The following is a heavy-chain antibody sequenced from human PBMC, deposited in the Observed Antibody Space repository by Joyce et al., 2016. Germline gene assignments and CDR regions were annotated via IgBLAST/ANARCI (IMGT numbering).Heavy chain of an antibody. CDR2: IYSGGTT. CDR3: ARGGYSYGYGDAFDI. Sequence: EVQLVESGGDLVQPGGSLRLSCAASGFIVSSNYMSWVRQAPGKGLEWVSVIYSGGTTYYADSVKGRFTISRHNSKNTLYLQMSSLRAEDTAVYYCARGGYSYGYGDAFDIWGQGTMVTVSS. V-gene: IGHV3-53*04. CDR1: GFIVSSNY. J-gene: IGHJ3*02. D-gene: IGHD5-18*01.